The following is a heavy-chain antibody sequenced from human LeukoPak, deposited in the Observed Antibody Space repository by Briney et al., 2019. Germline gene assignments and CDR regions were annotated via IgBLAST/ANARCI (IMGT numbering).Heavy chain of an antibody. CDR1: GFTFSSYA. CDR3: AKETSSSFDY. CDR2: ISNSGGST. Sequence: GGSVRLSCAASGFTFSSYAMNWVRQAPGKGLEWVSGISNSGGSTYYADSVKGRFTISRDNSKNTLYLQMNSLRAEDTAVYYCAKETSSSFDYWGQGTLLTVSS. D-gene: IGHD6-6*01. J-gene: IGHJ4*02. V-gene: IGHV3-23*01.